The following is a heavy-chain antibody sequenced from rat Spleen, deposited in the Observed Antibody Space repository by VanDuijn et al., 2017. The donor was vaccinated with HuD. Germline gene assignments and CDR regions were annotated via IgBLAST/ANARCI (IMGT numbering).Heavy chain of an antibody. CDR3: TRGSYGYNYYYVLDA. Sequence: QVQLKESGPGLVQPSQTLSLTCTVSGFSLTSYGVSWVRQPPGKGLEWMGGIWGEGSTNYNSALKSRLSISRDTSKSQVFLKMNSLQTEDTAIYFCTRGSYGYNYYYVLDAWGHGASVTVSS. V-gene: IGHV2-15*01. CDR1: GFSLTSYG. CDR2: IWGEGST. D-gene: IGHD1-9*01. J-gene: IGHJ4*01.